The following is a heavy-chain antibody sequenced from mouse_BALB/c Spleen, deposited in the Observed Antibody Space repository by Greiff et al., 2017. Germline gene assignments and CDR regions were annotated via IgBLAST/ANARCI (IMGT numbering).Heavy chain of an antibody. CDR2: IWAGGST. D-gene: IGHD2-12*01. V-gene: IGHV2-9*02. CDR1: GFSLTSYG. CDR3: ARDYDGGMDY. Sequence: VQRVESGPGLVAPSQSLSITCTVSGFSLTSYGVHWVRQPPGKGLEWLGVIWAGGSTNYNSALMSRLSISKDNSKSQVFLKMNSLQTEDTAMYYCARDYDGGMDYWGQGTSVTVSS. J-gene: IGHJ4*01.